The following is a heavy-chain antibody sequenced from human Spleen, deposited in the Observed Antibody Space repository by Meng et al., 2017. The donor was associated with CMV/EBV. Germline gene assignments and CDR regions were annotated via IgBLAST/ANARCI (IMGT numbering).Heavy chain of an antibody. D-gene: IGHD3-16*02. V-gene: IGHV4-31*03. CDR3: ARVGDYVWGSYRSGDY. J-gene: IGHJ4*02. Sequence: SETLSLTCTVSGGSISSGGYYWSWIRQHPGKGLEWIGYIYYSGSTYYNPSLKSRVTISVDTSKNQFSLKLSSVTAADTAVYYCARVGDYVWGSYRSGDYWGQGTLVTVSS. CDR2: IYYSGST. CDR1: GGSISSGGYY.